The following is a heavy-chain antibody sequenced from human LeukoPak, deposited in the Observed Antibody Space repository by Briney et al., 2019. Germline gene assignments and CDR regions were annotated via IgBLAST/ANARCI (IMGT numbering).Heavy chain of an antibody. J-gene: IGHJ4*02. CDR1: GFTFSSYG. D-gene: IGHD6-13*01. Sequence: QTGGSLRLSCAASGFTFSSYGMSWVRQAPGKGLEWVSAISGSGGSTYYADSVKGRFTISRDNSKNTLYLQMNSLRAEDTAVYYCAKGGGYSSSWGFDYWGQGTLVTVSS. V-gene: IGHV3-23*01. CDR3: AKGGGYSSSWGFDY. CDR2: ISGSGGST.